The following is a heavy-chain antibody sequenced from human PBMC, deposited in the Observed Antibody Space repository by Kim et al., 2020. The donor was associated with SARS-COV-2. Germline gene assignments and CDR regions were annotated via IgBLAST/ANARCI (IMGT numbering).Heavy chain of an antibody. D-gene: IGHD3-10*01. Sequence: TSFADSVKGRFTISRDNAKNTLYLQMNSLRAEDTAVYYCARDFYYGSGSPWGQGTLGTVSS. J-gene: IGHJ5*02. CDR2: T. V-gene: IGHV3-74*01. CDR3: ARDFYYGSGSP.